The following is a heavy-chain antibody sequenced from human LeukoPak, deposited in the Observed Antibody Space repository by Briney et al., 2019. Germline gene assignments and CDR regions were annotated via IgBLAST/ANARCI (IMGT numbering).Heavy chain of an antibody. V-gene: IGHV1-18*01. J-gene: IGHJ3*02. CDR2: ISAYNGNT. Sequence: GASVKVSCKASGYTFTSYGISWVRQAPGQGLEWMGWISAYNGNTNYAQKLQGRVTMTTDTSTSTAYMELRSLRSDDTAVYYCARDHSLQYVDIDAFDIWGQGTMVTVSS. D-gene: IGHD5-12*01. CDR1: GYTFTSYG. CDR3: ARDHSLQYVDIDAFDI.